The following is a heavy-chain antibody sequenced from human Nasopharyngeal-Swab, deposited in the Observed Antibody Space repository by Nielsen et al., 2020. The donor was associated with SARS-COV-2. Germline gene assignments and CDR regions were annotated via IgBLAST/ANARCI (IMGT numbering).Heavy chain of an antibody. D-gene: IGHD6-13*01. CDR3: ARSSWFWDLDY. Sequence: SETLSLTCTVSGGSIRSSTFYWGWIRQPPGKGLEWIGSIFHSGSAYYNPSLQRRVTLSVDPSKNHFSLKLSSVTAADTAIYYCARSSWFWDLDYWGQGALVTVSS. CDR1: GGSIRSSTFY. J-gene: IGHJ4*02. CDR2: IFHSGSA. V-gene: IGHV4-39*02.